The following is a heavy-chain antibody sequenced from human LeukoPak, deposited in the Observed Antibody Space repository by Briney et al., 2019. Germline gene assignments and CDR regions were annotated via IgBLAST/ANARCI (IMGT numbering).Heavy chain of an antibody. CDR3: ARAPLQLSYSLVYFDY. CDR1: GYTFTGYY. D-gene: IGHD5-18*01. Sequence: GASVKVSCKASGYTFTGYYMHWVRQAPGQGLEWMGWINPNSGGTNYAQKFQGRVTMTRDTSISTAYMELSRLRSDDTAVYYCARAPLQLSYSLVYFDYWGQGTLVTVSS. V-gene: IGHV1-2*02. J-gene: IGHJ4*02. CDR2: INPNSGGT.